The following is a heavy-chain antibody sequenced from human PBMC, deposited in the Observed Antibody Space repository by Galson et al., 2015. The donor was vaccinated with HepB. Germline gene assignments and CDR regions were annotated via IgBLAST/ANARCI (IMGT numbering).Heavy chain of an antibody. Sequence: SVKVSCKASGYTFTSYYMHWVRQAPGQGLEWMGIINPSGGSTSYAQKFQGRVTMTRDTSTSTVYMELSSLRSEDTAVYYCAREEGYCSSTSCSTDYWGQGTLVTVSS. CDR2: INPSGGST. D-gene: IGHD2-2*01. V-gene: IGHV1-46*03. CDR1: GYTFTSYY. J-gene: IGHJ4*02. CDR3: AREEGYCSSTSCSTDY.